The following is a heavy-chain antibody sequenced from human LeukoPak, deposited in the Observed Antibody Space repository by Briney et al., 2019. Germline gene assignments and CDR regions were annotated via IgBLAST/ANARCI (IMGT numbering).Heavy chain of an antibody. D-gene: IGHD3-22*01. CDR2: INHSGST. CDR1: GGSFSSYF. V-gene: IGHV4-34*01. CDR3: ARLHYYDSSGQNWFDP. Sequence: SETLSLTCAVYGGSFSSYFWSWIRQPPGKELEWIGEINHSGSTNYNPSLKSRVTISVDTSNNQLSLKLTSVTAADTAVYYCARLHYYDSSGQNWFDPWGQGTPVTVSS. J-gene: IGHJ5*02.